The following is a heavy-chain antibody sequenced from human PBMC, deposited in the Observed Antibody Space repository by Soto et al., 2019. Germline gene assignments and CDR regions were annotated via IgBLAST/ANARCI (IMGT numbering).Heavy chain of an antibody. CDR2: IYYSGST. CDR3: ARDCSGDRPNYYYYGMDV. J-gene: IGHJ6*02. V-gene: IGHV4-59*01. Sequence: PSETLSLTCTVSGGSISSYYWSWIRQPPGKGLEWIGYIYYSGSTNYNPSLKSRVTISVDTSKNQFSLKLSSVTAADTAVYYCARDCSGDRPNYYYYGMDVWGQGTTVTVSS. D-gene: IGHD2-15*01. CDR1: GGSISSYY.